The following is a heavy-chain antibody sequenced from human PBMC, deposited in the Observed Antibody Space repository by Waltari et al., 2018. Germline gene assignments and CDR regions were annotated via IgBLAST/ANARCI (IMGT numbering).Heavy chain of an antibody. CDR1: GGSLRGYH. CDR3: ARVFGYYYYYMDV. CDR2: INDSGRT. D-gene: IGHD3-3*01. J-gene: IGHJ6*03. Sequence: QVQLQQWGEGLWKPPETLSLTCHVSGGSLRGYHWTWIRQPPGKGLEWIGEINDSGRTTYNPSLESRVTVSIDTANNQFSLRVRSVTAADTAVYYCARVFGYYYYYMDVWGKGTTVTISS. V-gene: IGHV4-34*02.